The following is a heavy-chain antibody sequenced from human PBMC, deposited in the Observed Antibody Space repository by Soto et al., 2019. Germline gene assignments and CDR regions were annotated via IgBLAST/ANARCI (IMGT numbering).Heavy chain of an antibody. Sequence: GGSLRLSCAASGFTFSSYAMSWVRQAPGKGLEWVSAISGSGGSTYYADSVKGRFTISRDNSKDTLYLQMNSLRAEDTAVYYCAKVRDSYGTFDYWGQGTLVTVSS. D-gene: IGHD5-18*01. V-gene: IGHV3-23*01. CDR3: AKVRDSYGTFDY. CDR2: ISGSGGST. CDR1: GFTFSSYA. J-gene: IGHJ4*02.